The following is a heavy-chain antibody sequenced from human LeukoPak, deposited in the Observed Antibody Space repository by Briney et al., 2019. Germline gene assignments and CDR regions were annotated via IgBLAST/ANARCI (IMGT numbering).Heavy chain of an antibody. V-gene: IGHV1-18*01. CDR1: GYTFTSFD. Sequence: ASVKVSCKTSGYTFTSFDISWVRQAPGQGLEWMGWISAYNGDTTYAQKLQDRVTMTADTPTSTAYMEMRSLRSDDTAVYYCARAYGSSSSADYWGQGTLVTVSS. J-gene: IGHJ4*02. CDR2: ISAYNGDT. CDR3: ARAYGSSSSADY. D-gene: IGHD6-6*01.